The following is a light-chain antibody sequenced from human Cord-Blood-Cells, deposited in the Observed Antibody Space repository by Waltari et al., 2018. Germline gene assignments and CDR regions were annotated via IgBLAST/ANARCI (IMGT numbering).Light chain of an antibody. CDR2: DAS. J-gene: IGKJ4*01. CDR3: QQRSNWPPVT. CDR1: QSVSSS. V-gene: IGKV3-11*01. Sequence: EIVLTQSPATLSLSPGEGATLSCRASQSVSSSLAWYQQKPGQAPRLLSCDASNRATGIPARFSGSGSGTDFTLTISSLEPEDFAFYYCQQRSNWPPVTFGGGTKVEIK.